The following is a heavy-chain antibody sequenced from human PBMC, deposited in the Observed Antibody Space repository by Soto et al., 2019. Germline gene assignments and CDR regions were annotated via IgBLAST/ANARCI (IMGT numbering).Heavy chain of an antibody. J-gene: IGHJ3*01. CDR3: ARTLNWGADAFDV. CDR1: GYSFTSYW. CDR2: IYPGDSDT. V-gene: IGHV5-51*01. Sequence: PGESLKISCKGSGYSFTSYWIGCVRQMPGKGLEWMGIIYPGDSDTRYSPSFEGKVTISADKSISTAYLLWRSLKASDTAMYYCARTLNWGADAFDVWGQGTMVTVSS. D-gene: IGHD7-27*01.